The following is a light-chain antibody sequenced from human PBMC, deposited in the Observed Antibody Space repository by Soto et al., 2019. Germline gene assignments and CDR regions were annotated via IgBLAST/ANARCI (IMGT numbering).Light chain of an antibody. Sequence: DIQMTQSPSSLSASVGDRVTITCQASQHINNYLNWYQQKPGKAPKLLIYDASKLEAGVPSRFRGSGSGTDFTFTISRLQPEDITTYYCQQYENLPTFGQGTRLEIK. V-gene: IGKV1-33*01. J-gene: IGKJ5*01. CDR3: QQYENLPT. CDR2: DAS. CDR1: QHINNY.